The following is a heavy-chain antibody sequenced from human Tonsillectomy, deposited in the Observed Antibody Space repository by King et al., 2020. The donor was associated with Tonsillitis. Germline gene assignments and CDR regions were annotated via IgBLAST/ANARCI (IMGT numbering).Heavy chain of an antibody. D-gene: IGHD4-17*01. V-gene: IGHV1-8*02. CDR2: MNPNSGNT. CDR3: ARGITYGDRSVDY. CDR1: GYTFTSYD. Sequence: VQLVQSGAEVRKPGASVKISCKASGYTFTSYDISWVRQATGQGLEWMGWMNPNSGNTGYAQKFQGRVTMPRRTSISTAYMELNSLTSEDTAVYYCARGITYGDRSVDYWGQGTLVTASS. J-gene: IGHJ4*02.